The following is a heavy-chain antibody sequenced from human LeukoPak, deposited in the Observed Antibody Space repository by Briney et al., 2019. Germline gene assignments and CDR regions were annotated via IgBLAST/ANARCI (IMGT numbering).Heavy chain of an antibody. D-gene: IGHD5-18*01. CDR1: GGSISSHY. CDR2: IYYSGST. CDR3: ARVRYSYGYFIYYYYMDV. Sequence: ETLSLTCTVSGGSISSHYWSWIRQPPGKGLEWIGYIYYSGSTNYNPSLKSRVTISVDTSKNQFSLKLSSVTAADTAVYYCARVRYSYGYFIYYYYMDVWGKGTTVTVSS. J-gene: IGHJ6*03. V-gene: IGHV4-59*11.